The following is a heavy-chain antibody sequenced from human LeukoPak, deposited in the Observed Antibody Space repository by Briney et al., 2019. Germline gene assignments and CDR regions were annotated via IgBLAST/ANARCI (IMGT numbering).Heavy chain of an antibody. J-gene: IGHJ4*02. CDR1: GFNFSSYS. V-gene: IGHV3-48*01. D-gene: IGHD1-26*01. CDR2: ISSRSSFI. Sequence: RGSLRLSCAASGFNFSSYSMNWVRQAPGKGLEWVSYISSRSSFIYYADSVKGRFTISRDNAKNSLYLQMNSLRAEDTALYYCARGDLTQYFDSWGQGILVTVSS. CDR3: ARGDLTQYFDS.